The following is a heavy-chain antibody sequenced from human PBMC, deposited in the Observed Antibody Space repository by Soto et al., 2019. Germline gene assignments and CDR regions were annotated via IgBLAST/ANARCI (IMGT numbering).Heavy chain of an antibody. CDR1: GFTFGAYA. J-gene: IGHJ4*02. CDR2: IRIKAYGGTT. V-gene: IGHV3-49*03. Sequence: GGLLRLSCTASGFTFGAYAMSWFRQAPGKGWDRGGCIRIKAYGGTTEYAASVKGKFTISRDDSKSIAYLQMNSLKTEDTAVYYCTRDLEYYFDYWGQGTLVTVSS. CDR3: TRDLEYYFDY.